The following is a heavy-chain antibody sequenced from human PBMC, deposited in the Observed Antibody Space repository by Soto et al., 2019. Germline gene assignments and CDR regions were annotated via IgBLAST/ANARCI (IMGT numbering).Heavy chain of an antibody. V-gene: IGHV4-31*03. D-gene: IGHD1-26*01. J-gene: IGHJ4*02. Sequence: SETLSVTCTVSGGSISSGGYYWSWIRQHPGKGLEWIGYIYYSGSTYYNPSLKSRVTISVETSKTQFSLKLSSVTAADTAVYYCARDGRVGATSPYFDYWRQGTLVTVSS. CDR3: ARDGRVGATSPYFDY. CDR1: GGSISSGGYY. CDR2: IYYSGST.